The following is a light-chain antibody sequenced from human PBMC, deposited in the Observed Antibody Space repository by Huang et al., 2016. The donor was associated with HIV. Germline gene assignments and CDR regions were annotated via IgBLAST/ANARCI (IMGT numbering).Light chain of an antibody. Sequence: DIVMTQSPDSLAVSLGERATINCKSSQSVLYRSNNKNYLAWYQPKPGRPPKLLIYWAATRESRGPDRFTGSGSGTDFSLTISSLQAEDVAVYYCQQYDTSPWTFGQGTKVEIK. CDR3: QQYDTSPWT. CDR2: WAA. J-gene: IGKJ1*01. V-gene: IGKV4-1*01. CDR1: QSVLYRSNNKNY.